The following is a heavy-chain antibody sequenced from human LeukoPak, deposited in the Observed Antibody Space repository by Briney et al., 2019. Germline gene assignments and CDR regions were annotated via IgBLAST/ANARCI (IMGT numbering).Heavy chain of an antibody. CDR1: GYTFTSYA. Sequence: ASVKVSCKASGYTFTSYAMHWVRQAPGQRLEWMGWINAGNGNTKYSQKFQGRVTITADESTSTAYMELSSLRSEDTAVYYCATPDRGPYYDSQFDYWGQGTLVTVSS. J-gene: IGHJ4*02. CDR2: INAGNGNT. D-gene: IGHD3-22*01. V-gene: IGHV1-3*01. CDR3: ATPDRGPYYDSQFDY.